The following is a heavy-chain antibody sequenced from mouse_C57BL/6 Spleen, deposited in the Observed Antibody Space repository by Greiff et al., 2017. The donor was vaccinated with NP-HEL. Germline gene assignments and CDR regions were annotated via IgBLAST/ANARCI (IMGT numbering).Heavy chain of an antibody. CDR1: GYSITSGYY. V-gene: IGHV3-6*01. D-gene: IGHD2-4*01. CDR2: ISYDGSN. J-gene: IGHJ2*01. CDR3: ARVPLLYDYDQGLDY. Sequence: EVQLQESGPGLVKPSQSLSLTCSVTGYSITSGYYWNWIRQFPGNKLEWMGYISYDGSNNYNPSLKNRISITRDTSKNQFFLKLNSVTTEDTATYYCARVPLLYDYDQGLDYWGQGTTLTVSS.